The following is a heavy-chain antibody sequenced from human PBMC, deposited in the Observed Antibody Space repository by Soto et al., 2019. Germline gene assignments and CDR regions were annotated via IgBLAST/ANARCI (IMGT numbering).Heavy chain of an antibody. CDR3: AKNVGLPGYSYGFYGMDV. V-gene: IGHV3-23*04. CDR2: MRVSGST. J-gene: IGHJ6*02. CDR1: GFTCNSYA. D-gene: IGHD5-18*01. Sequence: EVQVVESGGGLVQPGGSLRLSCAASGFTCNSYAMTWVRQAPGKGLEWVSAMRVSGSTHYAASVTGRFTISRDNAKNTLYLQMNSLSAEDTAIYDCAKNVGLPGYSYGFYGMDVRGQGTTVTVSS.